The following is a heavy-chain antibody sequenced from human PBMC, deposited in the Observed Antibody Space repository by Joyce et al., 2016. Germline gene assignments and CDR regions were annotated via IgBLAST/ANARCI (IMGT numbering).Heavy chain of an antibody. J-gene: IGHJ4*02. Sequence: EVQLVEYGGGLVQPGGSLRLSCADSGIIFSNKEMNWVRQAPGKGLEWISSINSDDSRIHYADSVRGRFTSSRDNARNSLFLEMNSLRVEDTAMYYCTTPSCANWGQGSLVTVSS. CDR1: GIIFSNKE. D-gene: IGHD2-2*01. CDR3: TTPSCAN. V-gene: IGHV3-48*03. CDR2: INSDDSRI.